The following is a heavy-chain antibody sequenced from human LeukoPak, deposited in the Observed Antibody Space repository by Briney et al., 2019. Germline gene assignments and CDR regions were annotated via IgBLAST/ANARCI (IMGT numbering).Heavy chain of an antibody. V-gene: IGHV4-4*09. Sequence: SETLSLTCTVSGGSISSYYWSWIRQPPGKGLEWIGYIYTSGSTNYNPSLKSRVTISVDTSKNQFSLKLSSVTAADTAVYYCARHVSGADPLWDYMDDWGKGTTVTVSS. D-gene: IGHD1-26*01. CDR1: GGSISSYY. CDR3: ARHVSGADPLWDYMDD. CDR2: IYTSGST. J-gene: IGHJ6*03.